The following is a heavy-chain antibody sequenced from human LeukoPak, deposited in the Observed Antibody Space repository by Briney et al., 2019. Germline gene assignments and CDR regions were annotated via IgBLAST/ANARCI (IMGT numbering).Heavy chain of an antibody. CDR2: IYYSGST. V-gene: IGHV4-39*07. Sequence: AETLSLTCTVSGGSISSNNYYWGWIRQPPGKGLEWIGSIYYSGSTYYSPSLKSRVTISVDTSKNQFSLKLSSVTAADTAVYYCARALTAAGTIYAFDIWGQGTMVTVSS. CDR1: GGSISSNNYY. CDR3: ARALTAAGTIYAFDI. D-gene: IGHD6-13*01. J-gene: IGHJ3*02.